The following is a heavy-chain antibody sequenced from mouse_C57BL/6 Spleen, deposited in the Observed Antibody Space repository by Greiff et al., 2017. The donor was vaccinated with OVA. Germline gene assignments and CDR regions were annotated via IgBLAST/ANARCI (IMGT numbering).Heavy chain of an antibody. Sequence: VKLVESGPGLVAPSQSLSITCTVSGFSLTSYGVHWVRQPPGKGLEWLVVIWSDGSTTYNSALKSRLSISKDNSKSQVFLKMNSLQTDDTAMYYCARQFYDYDGGYYAMDYWGQGTSVTVSS. CDR3: ARQFYDYDGGYYAMDY. D-gene: IGHD2-4*01. J-gene: IGHJ4*01. CDR1: GFSLTSYG. CDR2: IWSDGST. V-gene: IGHV2-6-1*01.